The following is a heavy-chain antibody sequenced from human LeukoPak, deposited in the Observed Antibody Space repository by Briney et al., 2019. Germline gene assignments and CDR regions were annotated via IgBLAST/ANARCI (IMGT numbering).Heavy chain of an antibody. CDR3: ARGNILTGYCFDF. V-gene: IGHV4-34*01. D-gene: IGHD3-9*01. CDR2: IHYTGAT. J-gene: IGHJ4*01. Sequence: PSETLSLTCAVYGGSITGYYWSWIRQTPGRGLEWVGEIHYTGATSYNPSLKSRATTSTDTSKNQFSLRLSSVTAADTAVYYCARGNILTGYCFDFWGQEPWSPSPQ. CDR1: GGSITGYY.